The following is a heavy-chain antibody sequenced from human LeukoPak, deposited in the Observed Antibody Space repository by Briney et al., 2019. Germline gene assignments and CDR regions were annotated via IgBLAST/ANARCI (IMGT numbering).Heavy chain of an antibody. J-gene: IGHJ4*02. CDR3: ARSGPHYHDSSTYDY. CDR2: IRIQGYGGTT. Sequence: PGRSLRLSCSASGFTFGHYGLTWVRQAPGKGLEWIGFIRIQGYGGTTEYAASVKGRFTVSRGDFKSIAYLQMNSLKTEDTAVYYCARSGPHYHDSSTYDYWGQGALVTVSS. V-gene: IGHV3-49*04. CDR1: GFTFGHYG. D-gene: IGHD3-22*01.